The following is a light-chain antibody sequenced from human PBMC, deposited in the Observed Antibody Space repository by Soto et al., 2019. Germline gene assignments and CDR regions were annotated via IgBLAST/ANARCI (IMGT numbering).Light chain of an antibody. J-gene: IGKJ1*01. CDR1: QSVFSS. CDR3: QQYHQWPA. Sequence: EIVMTQSPATLSVSPGERATLSCRASQSVFSSLAWYQQKPGQAPRLLIYGAATRATGIPARFSGGGSGTEFTLTIGSLQSEDFAVYYCQQYHQWPAFGRGTKV. CDR2: GAA. V-gene: IGKV3-15*01.